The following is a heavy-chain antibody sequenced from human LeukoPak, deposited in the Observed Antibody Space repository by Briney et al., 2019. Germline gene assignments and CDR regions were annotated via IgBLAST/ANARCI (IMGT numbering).Heavy chain of an antibody. V-gene: IGHV1-2*02. CDR1: GYTFTGYY. Sequence: ASVKVSCTASGYTFTGYYMHWVRQAPGQGLEWVGYIYLNSGATKYAQKFRGRVTISVDTSKNQFSLKLSSVTAADTAVYYCAGRARRYYDSSGYPSKIDYWGQGTLVTVSS. J-gene: IGHJ4*02. CDR3: AGRARRYYDSSGYPSKIDY. D-gene: IGHD3-22*01. CDR2: IYLNSGAT.